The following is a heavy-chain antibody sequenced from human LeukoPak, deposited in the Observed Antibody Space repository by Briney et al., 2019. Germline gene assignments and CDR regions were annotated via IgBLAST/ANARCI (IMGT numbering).Heavy chain of an antibody. D-gene: IGHD3-22*01. CDR2: ISSSGSTI. V-gene: IGHV3-11*01. CDR1: GSTFSDYY. CDR3: ARNRYYDGGWFDP. Sequence: PGGSLRLSCAASGSTFSDYYMSWIRQAPGKGLEWVSYISSSGSTIYYADSVKGRLTISRDNAKNSLYLQMNSLRAEDTAVYYCARNRYYDGGWFDPWGQGTLVTVSS. J-gene: IGHJ5*02.